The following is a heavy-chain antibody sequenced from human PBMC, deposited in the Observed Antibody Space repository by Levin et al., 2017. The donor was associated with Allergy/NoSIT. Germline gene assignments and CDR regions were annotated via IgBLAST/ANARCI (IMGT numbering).Heavy chain of an antibody. Sequence: PGGSLRLSCAASGFTFSNYAMTWVRQAPGKGLEWVASIGGGGAQHYGGPAGGRFIISRDNAKNSLYLEMKDLGAEDTAVYYCAKDPNLRVSPYNWFDTWGPGILVIVSS. CDR3: AKDPNLRVSPYNWFDT. CDR2: SIGGGGAQ. CDR1: GFTFSNYA. J-gene: IGHJ5*02. V-gene: IGHV3-23*01. D-gene: IGHD1-14*01.